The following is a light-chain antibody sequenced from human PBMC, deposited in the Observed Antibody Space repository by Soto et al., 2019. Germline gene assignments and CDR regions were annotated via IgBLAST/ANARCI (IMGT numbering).Light chain of an antibody. V-gene: IGLV2-14*03. CDR2: DVT. Sequence: QSALTQPASVSGSPGQSITISCTGTGNDVSWYQQHPGTAPKLMIYDVTYRPSGVSIRFSGSKSGSTASLTISGLQADDEADYYCSSYANSRAIFGGGTKLTVL. CDR3: SSYANSRAI. CDR1: GND. J-gene: IGLJ2*01.